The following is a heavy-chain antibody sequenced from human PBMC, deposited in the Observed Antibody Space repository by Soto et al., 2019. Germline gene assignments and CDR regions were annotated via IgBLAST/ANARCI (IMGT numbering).Heavy chain of an antibody. D-gene: IGHD2-21*01. Sequence: QVQLVQSGAEVKKPGASVKVSCKASGYTFIHYYIHWVRQAPGQGLEWMAIINPNGGSTNYAQKFRSRVTVTSDTSTTTVSMYLNSLGSDDTAVYFCARSLLQGDFWGQGTLVTVSS. CDR2: INPNGGST. CDR3: ARSLLQGDF. V-gene: IGHV1-46*01. J-gene: IGHJ4*02. CDR1: GYTFIHYY.